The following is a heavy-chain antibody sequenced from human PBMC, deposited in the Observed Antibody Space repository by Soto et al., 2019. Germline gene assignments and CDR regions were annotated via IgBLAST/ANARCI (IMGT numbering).Heavy chain of an antibody. CDR1: GFTFDDYA. J-gene: IGHJ4*02. Sequence: EVQLVESGGGLVQPGRSLRLSCAASGFTFDDYAMHWVRHAPGKGLEWVSGISWNSGSIGYADSVKGRFTISRDNAKNSLYLQMNSLRAEDTALYYCAKAVGYSSGWYAYWGQGTLVTVSS. V-gene: IGHV3-9*01. CDR3: AKAVGYSSGWYAY. CDR2: ISWNSGSI. D-gene: IGHD6-19*01.